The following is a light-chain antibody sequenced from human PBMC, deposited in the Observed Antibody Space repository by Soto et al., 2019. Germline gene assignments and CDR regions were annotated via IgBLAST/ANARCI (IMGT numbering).Light chain of an antibody. CDR3: CSYTSMGTGV. J-gene: IGLJ2*01. Sequence: QSVLTQPASVSGSPGQSITISCSGTSNDIGGYNYVAWYQQHPGKAPKLIISDVTNRPSGASSRFSGSKSGNTASLTISGLRAEDEDDYFCCSYTSMGTGVFGGGTKLTVL. CDR1: SNDIGGYNY. CDR2: DVT. V-gene: IGLV2-14*01.